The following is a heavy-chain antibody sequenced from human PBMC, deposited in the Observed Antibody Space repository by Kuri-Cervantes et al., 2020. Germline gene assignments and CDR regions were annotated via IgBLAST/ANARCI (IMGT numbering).Heavy chain of an antibody. CDR2: IHYSGST. Sequence: SETLSLTCTVSGGSISSSSYYWGWIRQPPGKGLEWIGSIHYSGSTYYNPSLKSRVTISVDTSKNQFSLKLSSVTAADTAVYYCATDGYYYYYMDVWGKGTTVTVSS. V-gene: IGHV4-39*07. CDR3: ATDGYYYYYMDV. CDR1: GGSISSSSYY. J-gene: IGHJ6*03.